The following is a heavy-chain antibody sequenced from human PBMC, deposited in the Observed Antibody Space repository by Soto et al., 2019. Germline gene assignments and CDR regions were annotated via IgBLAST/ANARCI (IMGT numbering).Heavy chain of an antibody. V-gene: IGHV3-33*01. CDR1: GFTFSTYG. Sequence: QVQLVESGGGVVQPGKSLRLSCAASGFTFSTYGMHWVRQAPGKGLEWVAVIWYDGSNKYHGDSLKGRFTISRDNSKNTCYLQRNNLRAEDTAVYYCGRDGALEDTAVVDSWGQGTLVTVSS. J-gene: IGHJ4*02. CDR2: IWYDGSNK. CDR3: GRDGALEDTAVVDS. D-gene: IGHD5-18*01.